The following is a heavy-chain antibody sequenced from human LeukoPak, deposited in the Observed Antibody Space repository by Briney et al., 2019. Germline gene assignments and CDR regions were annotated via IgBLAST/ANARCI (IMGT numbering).Heavy chain of an antibody. V-gene: IGHV4-34*01. J-gene: IGHJ4*01. CDR1: GGSFSDYY. CDR3: ARVQDFETRGYYLGY. CDR2: INHSGST. D-gene: IGHD3-22*01. Sequence: PSETLSLTCAVYGGSFSDYYWNWIRQPPGKGLEWIGEINHSGSTNYNPSLKSRVTMSVDTFKNQFSLALSSVTAADTAVYYCARVQDFETRGYYLGYWGHGTLVTVSS.